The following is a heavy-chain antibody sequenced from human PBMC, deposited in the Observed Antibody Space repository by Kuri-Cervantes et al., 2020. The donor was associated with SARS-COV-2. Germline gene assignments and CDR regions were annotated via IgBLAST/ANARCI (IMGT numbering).Heavy chain of an antibody. CDR1: GFTVSSNY. Sequence: GGSLRLSCAASGFTVSSNYMSWVRQAPGKGLEWVAVIWYDGSNKYYVDSVKGRFTISRDNSKNTLYLQLNSLKTEDTAVYYCTTATPGRYSDSSAYYSYWGQGALVTVSS. D-gene: IGHD3-22*01. V-gene: IGHV3-33*08. J-gene: IGHJ4*02. CDR2: IWYDGSNK. CDR3: TTATPGRYSDSSAYYSY.